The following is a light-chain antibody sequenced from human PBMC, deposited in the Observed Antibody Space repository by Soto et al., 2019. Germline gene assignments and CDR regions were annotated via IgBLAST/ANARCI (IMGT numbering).Light chain of an antibody. J-gene: IGKJ1*01. CDR3: QEYTTFAGT. V-gene: IGKV1-5*01. CDR2: DAS. CDR1: QGISNW. Sequence: DVQMTQSPSTLSSSIGDRVTITCRASQGISNWLAWYQQKPGKAPDLLIYDASKLLSGVPSRFSGSGSGTEFALTISSLQPDDFATYYCQEYTTFAGTFGQGTKVE.